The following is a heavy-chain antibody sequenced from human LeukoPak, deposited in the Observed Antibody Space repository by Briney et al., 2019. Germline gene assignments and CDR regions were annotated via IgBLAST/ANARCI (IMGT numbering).Heavy chain of an antibody. CDR2: INTNTGNP. V-gene: IGHV7-4-1*02. CDR1: GYTFTTYA. D-gene: IGHD4-17*01. J-gene: IGHJ3*02. CDR3: ARGAATTVPYAFDI. Sequence: ASVKVSCKASGYTFTTYAMNWVRQAPGQGPEWVGWINTNTGNPTYAQGFTGRFVFSLDTSGSTAYLQISSLKAEDTAVYYCARGAATTVPYAFDIWGQGTMVTVSS.